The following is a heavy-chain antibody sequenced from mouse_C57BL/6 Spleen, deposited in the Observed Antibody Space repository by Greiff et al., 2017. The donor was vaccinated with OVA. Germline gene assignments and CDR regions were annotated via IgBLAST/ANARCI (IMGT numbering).Heavy chain of an antibody. CDR1: GYTFTSYG. Sequence: VKLQESGAELARPGASVKLSCKASGYTFTSYGISWVKQRTGQGLEWIGEIYPRSGNTYYNEKFKGKATLTADKSSSTAYMELRSLTSEDSAVYFCAYYGSSYGYFDVWGTGTTVTVSS. CDR2: IYPRSGNT. V-gene: IGHV1-81*01. J-gene: IGHJ1*03. CDR3: AYYGSSYGYFDV. D-gene: IGHD1-1*01.